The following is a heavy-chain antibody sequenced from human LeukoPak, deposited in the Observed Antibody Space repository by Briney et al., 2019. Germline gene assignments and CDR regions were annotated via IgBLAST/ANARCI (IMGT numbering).Heavy chain of an antibody. J-gene: IGHJ4*02. CDR1: GGSISSGGYY. D-gene: IGHD3-9*01. CDR3: ASYDILTGYLFDY. Sequence: PSQTLSLTCTVSGGSISSGGYYWSWIRQPPGKGLEWIGYIYHSGSTYYNPSLKSRVTISVDRSKNQFSLKLSSVTAADTAVYYCASYDILTGYLFDYWGQGTLVTVSS. V-gene: IGHV4-30-2*01. CDR2: IYHSGST.